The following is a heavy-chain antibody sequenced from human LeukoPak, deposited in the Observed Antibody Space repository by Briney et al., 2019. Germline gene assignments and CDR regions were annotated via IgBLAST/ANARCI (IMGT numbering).Heavy chain of an antibody. D-gene: IGHD3-10*01. J-gene: IGHJ4*02. CDR1: GFTFSSYS. CDR3: AKVTYGSGTYGAFDY. Sequence: GGSLRLSCAASGFTFSSYSMSWVRQTPGKGLEWVLAISGSGGSTYYADSVKGRFTVSRDNSKNTLYLQMNSLRAEDTAVYYCAKVTYGSGTYGAFDYWGQGTLVTVSS. V-gene: IGHV3-23*01. CDR2: ISGSGGST.